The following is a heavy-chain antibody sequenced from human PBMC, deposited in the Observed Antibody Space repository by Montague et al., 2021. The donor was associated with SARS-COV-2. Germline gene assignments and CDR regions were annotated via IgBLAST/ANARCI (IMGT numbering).Heavy chain of an antibody. CDR2: IFHGGST. V-gene: IGHV4-4*02. Sequence: SETLSLTCAVSGGSISSDNWWSWVRQSPGKGLEWIGEIFHGGSTNYNPSLKSRVTMSVDKSKNDFSLKLSPVTAADTAMYYCARRTTMVRGVTKRNNWFDPWGRGILVTVSS. D-gene: IGHD3-10*01. CDR3: ARRTTMVRGVTKRNNWFDP. CDR1: GGSISSDNW. J-gene: IGHJ5*02.